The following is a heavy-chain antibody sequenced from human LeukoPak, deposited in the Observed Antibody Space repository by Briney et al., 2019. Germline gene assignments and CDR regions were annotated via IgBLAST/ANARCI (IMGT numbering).Heavy chain of an antibody. CDR3: ARGVYIAAAQYGY. V-gene: IGHV4-59*01. Sequence: SETLSLTCTVSGGSISSYYWSWIRQPPGKGLEWIGYIYYSGTTNYNPSRKSRVTISVDTSKNQFSLKLSSVTAADTAVYYCARGVYIAAAQYGYWGQGTLVTVSS. CDR2: IYYSGTT. J-gene: IGHJ4*02. D-gene: IGHD6-13*01. CDR1: GGSISSYY.